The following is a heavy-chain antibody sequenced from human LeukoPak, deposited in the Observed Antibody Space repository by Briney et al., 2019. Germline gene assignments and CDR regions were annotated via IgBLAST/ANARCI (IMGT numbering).Heavy chain of an antibody. Sequence: PGGSLRLCCAASGFTFSDYYMSWSRQAPGKGLEGVSYISSSGSTIYYADTVKGRFTISRDNAKNSLYLQTDSLGAEDTAVYYCAELGITMIGGVWGKGTTVTISS. CDR1: GFTFSDYY. CDR2: ISSSGSTI. CDR3: AELGITMIGGV. J-gene: IGHJ6*04. D-gene: IGHD3-10*02. V-gene: IGHV3-11*04.